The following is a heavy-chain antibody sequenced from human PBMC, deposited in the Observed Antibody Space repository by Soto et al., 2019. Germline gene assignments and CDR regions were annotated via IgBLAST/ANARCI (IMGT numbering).Heavy chain of an antibody. V-gene: IGHV4-34*01. J-gene: IGHJ4*02. CDR3: ARGPVLRFLEWLGPPDY. D-gene: IGHD3-3*01. CDR1: GGSFSGYY. Sequence: QVQLQQWGAGLLKPSGTLSLTCTVYGGSFSGYYWSWIRQPPGKGLEWMGEINHSGSTNYNPSLKSRVTISVDTYKNQFSLKLSSVTAADTAVYYCARGPVLRFLEWLGPPDYWGQGTLVTVSS. CDR2: INHSGST.